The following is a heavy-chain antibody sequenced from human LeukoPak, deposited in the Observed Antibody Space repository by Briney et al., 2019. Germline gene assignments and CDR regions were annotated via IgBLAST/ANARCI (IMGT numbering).Heavy chain of an antibody. Sequence: GGSLRLSCAASGFKFSSYSMKWVRQAPGKGLEWVSYISSSGSTIYYADSVKGRFTISRDNARNSLYLQMNSLRVEDTAVYYCARDPVLGRDAFDIWGQGTMVTVSS. D-gene: IGHD1-1*01. CDR2: ISSSGSTI. J-gene: IGHJ3*02. CDR3: ARDPVLGRDAFDI. CDR1: GFKFSSYS. V-gene: IGHV3-48*04.